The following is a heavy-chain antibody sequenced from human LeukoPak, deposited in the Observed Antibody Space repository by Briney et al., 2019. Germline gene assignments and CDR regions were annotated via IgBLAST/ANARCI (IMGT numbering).Heavy chain of an antibody. CDR1: GGSISSSSYY. CDR2: IYYSGST. J-gene: IGHJ4*02. D-gene: IGHD2-2*01. CDR3: ARHATPQDIVVVPADHIDY. V-gene: IGHV4-39*01. Sequence: SETLSLTCTVSGGSISSSSYYWGWIRQPPGKGLEWIGSIYYSGSTYYNPSLKSRVTISVDTSKNQFSLKLSSVTAADTAVYYCARHATPQDIVVVPADHIDYRGQGTLVTVSS.